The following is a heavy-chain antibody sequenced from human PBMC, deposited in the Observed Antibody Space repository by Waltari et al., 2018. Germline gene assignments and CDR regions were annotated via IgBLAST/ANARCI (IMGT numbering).Heavy chain of an antibody. CDR3: AGGGVSRFSVSGY. CDR2: IKKDGSEK. D-gene: IGHD6-13*01. Sequence: EVQLVESGGGLVQPGGSLRLSCAASGFTFSSYWMSWVRQGPGKGLEWVAKIKKDGSEKYDVDSVKGRFTISRDNAKNSLYLQMNSLRAEDTSVYYCAGGGVSRFSVSGYWGQGTLVTVSS. V-gene: IGHV3-7*01. J-gene: IGHJ4*02. CDR1: GFTFSSYW.